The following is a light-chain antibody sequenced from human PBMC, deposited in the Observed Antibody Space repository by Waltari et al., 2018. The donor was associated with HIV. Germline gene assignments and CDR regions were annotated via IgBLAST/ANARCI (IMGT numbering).Light chain of an antibody. CDR3: AAWDDSLSGWV. V-gene: IGLV1-47*01. CDR1: RPNIGDNY. CDR2: RNS. J-gene: IGLJ3*02. Sequence: QSALTQPPSTSGTPGQTVTIPCSGSRPNIGDNYVSWYQQPQGTAPKLLIYRNSQRPSGVRDRFSGSKSGTSASLAINDLRSEDEAEYHCAAWDDSLSGWVFGGGTNLTVL.